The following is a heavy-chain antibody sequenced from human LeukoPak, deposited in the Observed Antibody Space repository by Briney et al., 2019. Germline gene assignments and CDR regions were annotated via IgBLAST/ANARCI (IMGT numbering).Heavy chain of an antibody. Sequence: SETLSLTCAVYGGSFSGYYWSWIRQPPGKGLEWIGYIYHSGSTYYNPSLKSRVTISVDRSKNQFSLKLSSVTAADTAVYYCASDYAFDIWGQGTMVTVSS. J-gene: IGHJ3*02. CDR1: GGSFSGYY. CDR3: ASDYAFDI. V-gene: IGHV4-34*01. CDR2: IYHSGST. D-gene: IGHD3-3*01.